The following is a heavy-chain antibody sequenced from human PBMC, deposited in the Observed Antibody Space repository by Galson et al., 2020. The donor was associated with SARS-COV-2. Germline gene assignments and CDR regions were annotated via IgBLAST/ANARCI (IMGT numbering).Heavy chain of an antibody. V-gene: IGHV3-23*01. J-gene: IGHJ4*02. Sequence: GGSLRLSCAASGFTFSSHAMSWVRQAPGKGLEWVSAISGTGGRTYYADSVKGRFTIYKDNSKDTLYLQLNSLRAEDTAIYYCAKVGVVESAQGRKCFDYWGQGTLVTVSS. D-gene: IGHD2-15*01. CDR3: AKVGVVESAQGRKCFDY. CDR2: ISGTGGRT. CDR1: GFTFSSHA.